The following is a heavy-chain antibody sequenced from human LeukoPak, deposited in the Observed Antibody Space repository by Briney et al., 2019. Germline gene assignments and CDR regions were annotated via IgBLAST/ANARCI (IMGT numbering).Heavy chain of an antibody. CDR1: GFTFSTFS. CDR2: ISINSGYI. CDR3: AREGPGANMRSRPNDY. Sequence: PGGSLRLSCGASGFTFSTFSINWVRLAPGKGLEWVSSISINSGYIYYADSVRGRLTISRDNAKNSLYLQMNSLRAEDTAVYYCAREGPGANMRSRPNDYWGQGTLVTVSS. J-gene: IGHJ4*02. D-gene: IGHD6-6*01. V-gene: IGHV3-21*01.